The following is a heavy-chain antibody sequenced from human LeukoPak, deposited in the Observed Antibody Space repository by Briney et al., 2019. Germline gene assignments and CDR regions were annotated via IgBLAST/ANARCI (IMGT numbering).Heavy chain of an antibody. CDR2: VYHTGDT. Sequence: SETLSLTCAVSGDSLSSSHWWGWVRQPPGKGPEWIGEVYHTGDTKYNPSLKSRITITVDNSNNHFSMKLTSLTAAAPAVYYCKGGGTDALSYWGQGALVTVSS. CDR1: GDSLSSSHW. V-gene: IGHV4-4*02. D-gene: IGHD3-16*01. J-gene: IGHJ4*02. CDR3: KGGGTDALSY.